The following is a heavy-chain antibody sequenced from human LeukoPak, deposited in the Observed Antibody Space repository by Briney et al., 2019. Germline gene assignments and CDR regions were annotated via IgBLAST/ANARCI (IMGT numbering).Heavy chain of an antibody. CDR2: ISYDGSNK. CDR1: GFTFSSYG. V-gene: IGHV3-30*18. D-gene: IGHD4-23*01. Sequence: PGRSLRLSCAASGFTFSSYGMHWVRQAPGKGLEWVAVISYDGSNKYYADSVKGRFTISRDNSKNTLYLQMNSLRAEDTAVYYCAKASRYGGNQRFVYYGMDVWGQGTTVTVSS. CDR3: AKASRYGGNQRFVYYGMDV. J-gene: IGHJ6*02.